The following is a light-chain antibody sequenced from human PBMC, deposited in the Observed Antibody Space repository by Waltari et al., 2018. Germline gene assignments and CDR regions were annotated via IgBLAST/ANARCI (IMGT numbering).Light chain of an antibody. CDR3: QVWDDVTDSGV. CDR2: YDS. CDR1: NIGSKS. J-gene: IGLJ3*02. Sequence: YVLTQPPSVSVDPGKTARLTCGGDNIGSKSVNWYQQKPGQAPVLVMFYDSDRPPEIPERFSGSNAGKTATLTISWVEAGDEADYHCQVWDDVTDSGVFGGGTKLTVL. V-gene: IGLV3-21*04.